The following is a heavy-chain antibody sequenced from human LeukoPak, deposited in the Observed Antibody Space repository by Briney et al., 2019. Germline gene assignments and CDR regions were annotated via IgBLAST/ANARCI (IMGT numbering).Heavy chain of an antibody. D-gene: IGHD3-10*01. V-gene: IGHV4-59*01. CDR3: ARDSGVRGVIDY. CDR1: GGSISNYF. CDR2: IYDSGST. Sequence: PSETLSLTCTVSGGSISNYFWSWIRQTPGKGLDWIGCIYDSGSTNYNPSLKSRVTISVDTPKNQFSLKLSSVTAADTAVYYCARDSGVRGVIDYWGQGTLVTVSS. J-gene: IGHJ4*02.